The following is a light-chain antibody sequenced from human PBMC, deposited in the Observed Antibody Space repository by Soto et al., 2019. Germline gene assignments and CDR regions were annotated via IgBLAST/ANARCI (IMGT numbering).Light chain of an antibody. CDR2: AAS. CDR3: QHYNSYSEA. CDR1: QGIRDD. V-gene: IGKV1-17*01. Sequence: DIQMTQSPSSLSASVGYRVTITCRASQGIRDDLAWYQQKPGKAPKRLIYAASSLQSAVPSRFSGSRSGTEFTLTISSLQPDDFATYYCQHYNSYSEAFGQGTTGDIK. J-gene: IGKJ1*01.